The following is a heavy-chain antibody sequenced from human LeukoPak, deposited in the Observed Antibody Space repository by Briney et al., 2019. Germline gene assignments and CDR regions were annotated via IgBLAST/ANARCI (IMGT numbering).Heavy chain of an antibody. V-gene: IGHV3-7*01. CDR1: GFTFTIYY. Sequence: GGSLRLSCAASGFTFTIYYMSWVRQAPGKGLKWVANIKQDGSERYYVDSVKGRFTISRDNANNSLYLQMNSLRAEDTAVYYCARVYGDYVDYWGQGALVTVSS. D-gene: IGHD4-17*01. J-gene: IGHJ4*02. CDR2: IKQDGSER. CDR3: ARVYGDYVDY.